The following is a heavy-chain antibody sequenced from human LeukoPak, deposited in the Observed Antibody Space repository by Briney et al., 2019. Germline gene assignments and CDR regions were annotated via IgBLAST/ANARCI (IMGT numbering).Heavy chain of an antibody. J-gene: IGHJ4*02. CDR2: INPNSGAT. Sequence: ASVKVSCKASGYTFSGYYMHWVRQAPGQGLEWMGWINPNSGATNYAQRFQGRVTVTRDKSNSTTYMELSGLRSDDTAVYYCARGVYSYSTPFDYWGPGALVTVSS. D-gene: IGHD2/OR15-2a*01. V-gene: IGHV1-2*02. CDR3: ARGVYSYSTPFDY. CDR1: GYTFSGYY.